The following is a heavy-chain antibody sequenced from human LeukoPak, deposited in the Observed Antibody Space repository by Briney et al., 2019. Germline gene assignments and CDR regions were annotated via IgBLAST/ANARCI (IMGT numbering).Heavy chain of an antibody. Sequence: GASVKVSCKASGYTFTSYGISWVRQAPGQGLEWMGWISAYNSNTNYARKLQGRVTMTTDTSTSTAYMELRSLRSDDTAVYYCARREYYYDRSGYYGYWGPVTLVTVSS. CDR1: GYTFTSYG. D-gene: IGHD3-22*01. CDR3: ARREYYYDRSGYYGY. J-gene: IGHJ4*02. V-gene: IGHV1-18*01. CDR2: ISAYNSNT.